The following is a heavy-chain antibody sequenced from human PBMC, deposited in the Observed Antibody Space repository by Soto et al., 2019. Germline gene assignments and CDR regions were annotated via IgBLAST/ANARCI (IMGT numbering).Heavy chain of an antibody. J-gene: IGHJ4*02. CDR2: ISGSGGST. D-gene: IGHD1-26*01. CDR1: GLDVSGNY. Sequence: GGSLRLSCAVSGLDVSGNYMTWVRQAPGKGLEWVSAISGSGGSTYYADSVKGRFTISRDNSKNTLYLQMNSLRAEDTAVYYCARPSGSYYLSDFDYWGQGTLVTVSS. V-gene: IGHV3-23*01. CDR3: ARPSGSYYLSDFDY.